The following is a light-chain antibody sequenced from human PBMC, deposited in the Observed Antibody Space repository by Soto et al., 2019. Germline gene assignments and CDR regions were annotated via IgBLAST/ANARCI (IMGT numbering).Light chain of an antibody. CDR1: QNISNY. J-gene: IGKJ3*01. CDR3: QQSYIIPFT. CDR2: AAS. V-gene: IGKV1-39*01. Sequence: DIQMTQSPSSLSASVGDRVTITCRASQNISNYLNWYQQKPGNAPKLLIYAASNLQSGVPSRFSSSGSRTDFSLTISSLQPEDFATYYCQQSYIIPFTFGPGTKMDIK.